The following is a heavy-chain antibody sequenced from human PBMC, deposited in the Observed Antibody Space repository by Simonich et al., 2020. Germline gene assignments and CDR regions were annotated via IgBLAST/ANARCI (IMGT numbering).Heavy chain of an antibody. V-gene: IGHV3-74*01. J-gene: IGHJ3*02. D-gene: IGHD2-2*01. CDR1: GFTFSSYW. CDR2: SKSAGSSK. CDR3: ASFNVVPAADAFDI. Sequence: EVQLVESGGGLVQPGGSLRLSCADAGFTFSSYWVHWLHQAPGKGWVWVAVSKSAGSSKSYAASGKGRLTISRDNAKNTLYLQMNSLRAEDTAVYYCASFNVVPAADAFDIWGQGTMVTVSS.